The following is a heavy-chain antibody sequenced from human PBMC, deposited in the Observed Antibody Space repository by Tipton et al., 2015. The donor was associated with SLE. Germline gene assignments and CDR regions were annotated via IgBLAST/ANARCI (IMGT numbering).Heavy chain of an antibody. D-gene: IGHD6-13*01. V-gene: IGHV4-34*01. CDR2: INHSGST. CDR3: AREGIAAVGSGHDY. Sequence: GLVKPSEALSLTCAVYGGSFSGYYWSWIRQPPGKGLEWIGEINHSGSTNYNPSLKSRVTISVDTSKNQFSLKLSSVTAADTAMYYCAREGIAAVGSGHDYWGQGTLVTVSS. J-gene: IGHJ4*02. CDR1: GGSFSGYY.